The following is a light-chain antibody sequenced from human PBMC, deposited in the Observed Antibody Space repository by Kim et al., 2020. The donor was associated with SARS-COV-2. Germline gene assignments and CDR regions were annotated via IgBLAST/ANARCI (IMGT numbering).Light chain of an antibody. CDR2: AAS. J-gene: IGKJ5*01. CDR3: QQYNDYPIT. V-gene: IGKV1D-16*01. CDR1: QGIGSR. Sequence: DIQITQSPPSLSASVGDRVTITCRASQGIGSRLVWYQQKPEKAPKSLIYAASTLQSGVPSRFSGSGSGSDFTLTITSLQPEDSATYYCQQYNDYPITFGQGTRLEIK.